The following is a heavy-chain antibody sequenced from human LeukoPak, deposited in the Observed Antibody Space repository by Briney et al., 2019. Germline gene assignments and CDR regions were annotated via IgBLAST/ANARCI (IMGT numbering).Heavy chain of an antibody. V-gene: IGHV5-51*01. CDR1: GYTFTNFW. D-gene: IGHD7-27*01. CDR3: ARLRPRANWSNGDY. CDR2: IYPGDSDT. J-gene: IGHJ4*02. Sequence: GASLQISCKTSGYTFTNFWIAWVRPLPGKGLEWMGIIYPGDSDTRYSPSFQGQVTISADKSISTAYLQWSSLKASDTAMYYCARLRPRANWSNGDYWGQGTLVTVSS.